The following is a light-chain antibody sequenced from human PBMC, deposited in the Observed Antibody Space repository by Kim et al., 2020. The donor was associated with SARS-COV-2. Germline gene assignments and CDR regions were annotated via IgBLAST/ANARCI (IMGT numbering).Light chain of an antibody. CDR3: QKYNSVPIT. CDR1: QDIGNY. CDR2: AAS. V-gene: IGKV1-27*01. J-gene: IGKJ5*01. Sequence: ASVGDRVTIPCRASQDIGNYLAWYQQRPGKPPKLLIFAASTLQSGVPSRFSGIRSGTDFTLIISSLQPEDVATYFCQKYNSVPITFGQGTRLEIK.